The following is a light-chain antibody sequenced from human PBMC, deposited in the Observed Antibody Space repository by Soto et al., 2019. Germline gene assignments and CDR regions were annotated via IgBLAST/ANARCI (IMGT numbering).Light chain of an antibody. V-gene: IGKV1-39*01. Sequence: DMEMTQSPSSLSASVGDRVTITCRASQSISNYLNWYQHKPGKVPKLLIYAASSLQSGVPTRFSGRGSGTDFALTINSLQPEEFATYYCQQSYGTPLTFGGGTKIEIK. CDR1: QSISNY. CDR3: QQSYGTPLT. J-gene: IGKJ4*01. CDR2: AAS.